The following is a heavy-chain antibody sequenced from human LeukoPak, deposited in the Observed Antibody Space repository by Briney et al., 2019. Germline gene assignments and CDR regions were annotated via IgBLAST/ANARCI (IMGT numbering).Heavy chain of an antibody. CDR3: ATGTITTYNY. D-gene: IGHD4-11*01. CDR1: GYIFTGYY. J-gene: IGHJ4*02. CDR2: VNPNSGDT. Sequence: ASVKVSCKASGYIFTGYYIHWVRQAPGQGLESMGWVNPNSGDTSYAQNFQVRVTMTRDTSINTAYMELSRLRSDDTAVYYCATGTITTYNYWGQGTLVTVSS. V-gene: IGHV1-2*02.